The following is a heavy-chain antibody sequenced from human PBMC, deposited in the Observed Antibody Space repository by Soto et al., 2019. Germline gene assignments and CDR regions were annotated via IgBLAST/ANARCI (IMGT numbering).Heavy chain of an antibody. D-gene: IGHD3-10*01. Sequence: SETLSLTCTVSGGSISSYYWSWIRQSPGKGLEWIGYIYSSGSTNYNPSLKSRVTISVDTSKNQFSLKVISVTAADTAVYYCARDNYGSESYRYYYYGMDVWGQGTTVTVSS. CDR2: IYSSGST. CDR1: GGSISSYY. J-gene: IGHJ6*02. CDR3: ARDNYGSESYRYYYYGMDV. V-gene: IGHV4-59*01.